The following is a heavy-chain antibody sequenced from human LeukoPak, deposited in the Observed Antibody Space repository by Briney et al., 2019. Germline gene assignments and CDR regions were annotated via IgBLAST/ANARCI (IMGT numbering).Heavy chain of an antibody. D-gene: IGHD7-27*01. CDR3: ARLTGDKDPDAFDI. CDR1: GYTFTGYY. J-gene: IGHJ3*02. Sequence: ASVKVSCKASGYTFTGYYMHWVRQAPGQGLEWMGWINPNSGGTNYAQKFQGRVTMTRDTSISTAYMELSRLRSDDTAVYYCARLTGDKDPDAFDIWGQGTMVTVSS. V-gene: IGHV1-2*02. CDR2: INPNSGGT.